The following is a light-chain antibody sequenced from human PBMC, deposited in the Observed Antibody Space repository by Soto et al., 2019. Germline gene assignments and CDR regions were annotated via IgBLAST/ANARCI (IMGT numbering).Light chain of an antibody. CDR3: SSYTTSSTLV. V-gene: IGLV2-14*01. CDR2: DVS. Sequence: QSALTQPASVSASLGQSITISCTGTSSDVGGYTFVSWYQQHTGKAPKLIIDDVSNRRSGISNRFSGYKSGTTASLTISGLQAENEANYYCSSYTTSSTLVFGTGTKVTVL. J-gene: IGLJ1*01. CDR1: SSDVGGYTF.